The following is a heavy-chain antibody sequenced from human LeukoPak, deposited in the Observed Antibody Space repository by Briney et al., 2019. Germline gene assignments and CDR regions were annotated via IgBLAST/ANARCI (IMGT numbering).Heavy chain of an antibody. CDR2: ISYDGSNK. J-gene: IGHJ4*02. V-gene: IGHV3-30*04. CDR1: GFTFSSCA. D-gene: IGHD3-22*01. Sequence: GGSLRLSCAASGFTFSSCAMHWVRQAPGKGLEWVAVISYDGSNKYYADSVKGRFTISRDNSKNTLYLQMNSLRAEDTAVYYCARTYYYDSSGSYWGQGTLVTVSS. CDR3: ARTYYYDSSGSY.